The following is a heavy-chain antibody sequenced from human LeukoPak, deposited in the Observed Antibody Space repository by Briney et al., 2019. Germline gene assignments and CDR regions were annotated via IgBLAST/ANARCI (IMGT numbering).Heavy chain of an antibody. CDR2: ICPGDSDT. CDR1: GYSFTSYW. D-gene: IGHD3-10*01. Sequence: GESLKISCKGSGYSFTSYWIGWVRQMPGKGLEWMGIICPGDSDTRYSPSFQGQVTISADKSISTAYLQWSSLKASDTAMYYCASRGITTYYYGSGSYPYYFDYWGQGTLVTVSS. V-gene: IGHV5-51*01. J-gene: IGHJ4*02. CDR3: ASRGITTYYYGSGSYPYYFDY.